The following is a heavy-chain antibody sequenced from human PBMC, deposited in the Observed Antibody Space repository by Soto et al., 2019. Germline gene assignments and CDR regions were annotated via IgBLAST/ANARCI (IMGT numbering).Heavy chain of an antibody. Sequence: ASVKVSCKASGYTFTGYYMHWVRQAPGQGLEWMGWINPNSGGTNYAQKFQGWVTMTRDTSISTAYMELSRLRSDDTAVYYCARWGITMVREPYYYYGMDVWGQGTTVTVSS. CDR3: ARWGITMVREPYYYYGMDV. J-gene: IGHJ6*02. V-gene: IGHV1-2*04. CDR1: GYTFTGYY. D-gene: IGHD3-10*01. CDR2: INPNSGGT.